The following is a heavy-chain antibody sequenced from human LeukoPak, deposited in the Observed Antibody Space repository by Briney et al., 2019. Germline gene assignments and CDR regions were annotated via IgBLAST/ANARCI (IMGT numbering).Heavy chain of an antibody. V-gene: IGHV3-7*01. CDR2: INQDGSEK. CDR1: GFTFSRHW. CDR3: ASDYDSGY. J-gene: IGHJ4*02. D-gene: IGHD5-12*01. Sequence: GGSPRLSCVASGFTFSRHWMNWVRQAPGKGLEWVANINQDGSEKNYVDSVKGRFTISRDNAKNSLYLQMNSLRAEDTAVYYCASDYDSGYWGQGTLVTVSS.